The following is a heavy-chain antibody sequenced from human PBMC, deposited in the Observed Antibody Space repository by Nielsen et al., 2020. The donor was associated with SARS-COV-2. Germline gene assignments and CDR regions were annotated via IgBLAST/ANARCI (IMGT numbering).Heavy chain of an antibody. CDR1: GFTFSDYY. CDR2: ISHSGNYM. V-gene: IGHV3-11*03. Sequence: GESLKISCAASGFTFSDYYMSWIRQAPGKGLEWVSYISHSGNYMIYADSVKGRLTISRDNARNSVYLQMNSLGAEDTAVYYCARTGRNMVNYYGMDVWGQGTLVTVSS. J-gene: IGHJ6*02. D-gene: IGHD5-18*01. CDR3: ARTGRNMVNYYGMDV.